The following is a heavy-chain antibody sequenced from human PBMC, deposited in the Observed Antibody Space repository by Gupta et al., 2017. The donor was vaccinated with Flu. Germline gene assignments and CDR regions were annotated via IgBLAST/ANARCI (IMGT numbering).Heavy chain of an antibody. Sequence: SGGPLRSYGISWVRQAPGQGLEWMGGILAIFITPNYAQTFQGRVTITADESTSTVYMELSSLRSEDTAVYYCAKHSGYHYSSYMDVWGKGTTVTVSS. J-gene: IGHJ6*03. CDR2: ILAIFITP. D-gene: IGHD5-12*01. CDR1: GGPLRSYG. V-gene: IGHV1-69*01. CDR3: AKHSGYHYSSYMDV.